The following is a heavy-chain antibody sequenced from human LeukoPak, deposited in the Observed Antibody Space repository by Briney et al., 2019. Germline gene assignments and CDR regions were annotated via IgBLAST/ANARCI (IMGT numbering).Heavy chain of an antibody. D-gene: IGHD3-3*01. CDR3: ARVMSILEWLPFDY. J-gene: IGHJ4*02. CDR2: IKQDGSEK. V-gene: IGHV3-7*01. CDR1: GFTFSSYW. Sequence: PGGSLRLSCAASGFTFSSYWMSWVRQAPGKGLEWVANIKQDGSEKYYVDSVKGRFTISRDNAKNSLYLQMNSLRAEDTAVYYCARVMSILEWLPFDYWGQGTLVTVSS.